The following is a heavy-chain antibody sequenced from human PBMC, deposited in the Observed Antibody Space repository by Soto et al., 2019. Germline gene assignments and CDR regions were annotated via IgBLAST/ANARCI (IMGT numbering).Heavy chain of an antibody. CDR3: ARGDITIFGVVIIPYFDY. V-gene: IGHV1-18*01. Sequence: ASVKVSCKASGYTFTSSGMSWVRQAPGQGLEWMGWISAHTGSSEYAQKFQGRVTITRDTSASTAYMELSSLRSEDTAVYYCARGDITIFGVVIIPYFDYWGQGTLVTVSS. CDR1: GYTFTSSG. J-gene: IGHJ4*02. CDR2: ISAHTGSS. D-gene: IGHD3-3*01.